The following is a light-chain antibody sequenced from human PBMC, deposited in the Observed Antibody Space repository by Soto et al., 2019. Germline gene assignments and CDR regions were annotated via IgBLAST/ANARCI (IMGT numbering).Light chain of an antibody. CDR1: QSVLYSSTNKNY. CDR3: QQYYTVPYT. J-gene: IGKJ2*01. CDR2: WAS. V-gene: IGKV4-1*01. Sequence: DIVMTQSPDSLAVSLGARATINCKSSQSVLYSSTNKNYLAWYQQKPGQPPKLLIYWASTRESGVPDRFSGSGSGTDFTLTISGLQAEDVAVYYCQQYYTVPYTFGQGTKLEIK.